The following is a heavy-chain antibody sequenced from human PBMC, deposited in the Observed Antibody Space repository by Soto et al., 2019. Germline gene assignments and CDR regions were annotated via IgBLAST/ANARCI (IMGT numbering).Heavy chain of an antibody. J-gene: IGHJ4*02. D-gene: IGHD4-4*01. CDR1: GFSFSDSA. V-gene: IGHV3-73*02. CDR2: TRSKAHSYAT. CDR3: TRHTVDY. Sequence: EVQLVESGGGLVQPGGSLKLSCAASGFSFSDSAIHWVRQASGKGLEWVGRTRSKAHSYATAFAASVKGRFTISRDDSKNTVYLQMNSLKTEDTAVYDCTRHTVDYWGQGTLVTVSS.